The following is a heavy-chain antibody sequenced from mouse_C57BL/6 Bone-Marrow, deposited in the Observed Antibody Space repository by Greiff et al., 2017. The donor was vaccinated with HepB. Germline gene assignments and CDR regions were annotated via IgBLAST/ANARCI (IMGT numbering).Heavy chain of an antibody. CDR3: ARESNYYAMDY. D-gene: IGHD2-5*01. CDR1: GFSFTSYG. V-gene: IGHV2-6*01. CDR2: IWGVGST. Sequence: VKLEESGPGLVAPSQSLSITCTVSGFSFTSYGVDWVRQSPGKGLEWLGVIWGVGSTNYNSALKSRLSISKDNSKSQVFLKMNSLQTDDTAMYYCARESNYYAMDYWGQGTSVTVSS. J-gene: IGHJ4*01.